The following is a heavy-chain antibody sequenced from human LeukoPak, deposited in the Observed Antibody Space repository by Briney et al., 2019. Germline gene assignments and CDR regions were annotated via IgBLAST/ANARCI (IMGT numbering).Heavy chain of an antibody. V-gene: IGHV1-69*04. J-gene: IGHJ5*02. Sequence: ASVKVSCKASGGTFSSYAISWVRQAPGQGLEWMGRIIPILGIANYAQKFQGRVTITADKSTSTAYMELSSLRSEDTAVYYCARGAEGEQQLGANWFDPWGQGTLVTVSS. CDR3: ARGAEGEQQLGANWFDP. D-gene: IGHD6-13*01. CDR2: IIPILGIA. CDR1: GGTFSSYA.